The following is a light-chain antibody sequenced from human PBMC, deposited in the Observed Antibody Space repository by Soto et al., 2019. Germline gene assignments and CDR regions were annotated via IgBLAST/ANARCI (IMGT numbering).Light chain of an antibody. Sequence: DIQMTQSPSSLSASVGNRVTVTCRASQSISTYLNWYQQKPGKAPKLLIYAASTLQSGVPSRFSGSGSGTDFTLTISRLEPEDFAVYYCQQHGSSPITFGQGTRREIK. CDR2: AAS. V-gene: IGKV1-39*01. CDR3: QQHGSSPIT. CDR1: QSISTY. J-gene: IGKJ5*01.